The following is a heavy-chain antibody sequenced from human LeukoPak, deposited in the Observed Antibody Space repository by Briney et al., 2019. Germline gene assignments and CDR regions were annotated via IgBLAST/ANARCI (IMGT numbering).Heavy chain of an antibody. CDR3: AKVGPGGELPPDY. V-gene: IGHV3-23*01. J-gene: IGHJ4*02. CDR2: ISGSGGST. Sequence: PGGSLRLSCAASGFTFSSYGMSWVRQAPGKRLEWVSAISGSGGSTYYADSVKGRFTISRDNSKNTLYLQMNSLRAEDTAVYYCAKVGPGGELPPDYWGQGTLVTVSS. D-gene: IGHD1-26*01. CDR1: GFTFSSYG.